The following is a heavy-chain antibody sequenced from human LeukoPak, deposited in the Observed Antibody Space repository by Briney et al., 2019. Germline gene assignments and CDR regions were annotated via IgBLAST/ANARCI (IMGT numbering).Heavy chain of an antibody. CDR3: ARAGGGQQLVVATLDY. CDR1: GFTISSYA. Sequence: GRSLRLSCAASGFTISSYAMHWVRQAPGKGLEWVAVISYDGSNKYYADSVKGRFTISRDNSKNTLYLQMNSLRAEDTAVYYCARAGGGQQLVVATLDYWGQGTLVTVSS. V-gene: IGHV3-30*04. J-gene: IGHJ4*02. CDR2: ISYDGSNK. D-gene: IGHD6-13*01.